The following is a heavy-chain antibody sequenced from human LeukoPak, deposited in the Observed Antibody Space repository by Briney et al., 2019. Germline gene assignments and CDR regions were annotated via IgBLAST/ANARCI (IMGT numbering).Heavy chain of an antibody. D-gene: IGHD4-17*01. CDR2: IYSGGDT. Sequence: GGSLRLSCAASGFTVSNKYMSWVRQAPGKGLEWVSVIYSGGDTYYADSVKGRFTISRDNSKNTLYLQMNSLRAEDAAVYYCARGRTDDYGDYFDYWGQGTLVTVSS. CDR3: ARGRTDDYGDYFDY. V-gene: IGHV3-66*01. CDR1: GFTVSNKY. J-gene: IGHJ4*02.